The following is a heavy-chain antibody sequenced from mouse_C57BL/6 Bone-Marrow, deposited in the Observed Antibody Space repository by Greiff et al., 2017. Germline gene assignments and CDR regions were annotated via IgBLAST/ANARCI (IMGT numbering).Heavy chain of an antibody. D-gene: IGHD2-12*01. V-gene: IGHV1-18*01. CDR1: GYTFTDYN. J-gene: IGHJ4*01. CDR3: AGSPPVYSWYSLDY. CDR2: INPNNGGT. Sequence: VQLQQSGPELVKPGASVKIPCKASGYTFTDYNMDWVKQSHGKSLEWIGDINPNNGGTIYNQKFKGKATLTVEKSSSTAYMGLRSLTSEDTAVKYSAGSPPVYSWYSLDYGGKGTSVTVSS.